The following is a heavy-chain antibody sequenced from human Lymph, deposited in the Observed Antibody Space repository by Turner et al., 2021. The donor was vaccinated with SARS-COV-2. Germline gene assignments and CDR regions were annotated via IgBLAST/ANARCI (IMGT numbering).Heavy chain of an antibody. CDR2: ISFDGSNK. CDR3: AKGGGSGYLNFDY. J-gene: IGHJ4*02. V-gene: IGHV3-30*18. Sequence: QVQLVESGGGVVQPGRSLRLSCAASGFTFNNYGIPWVRQAPGKGLEWVAVISFDGSNKYYADSVKGRFTISRDNTNNTLYLQMNSLRVEDTAVYYCAKGGGSGYLNFDYWGQGTLVTVSS. CDR1: GFTFNNYG. D-gene: IGHD3-3*01.